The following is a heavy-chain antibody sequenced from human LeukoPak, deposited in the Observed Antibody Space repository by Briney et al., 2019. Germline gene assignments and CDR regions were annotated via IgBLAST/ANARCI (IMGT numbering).Heavy chain of an antibody. D-gene: IGHD3-10*01. J-gene: IGHJ4*02. Sequence: PGGSLRLSCAASGFTFSDYYMSWIRHAPGMGPEWLSCISSSGSTIYYADSVKGRFTISRDNARNSLYLQMNSLRAEDTAVYYCARLFGSGTYLFDYWGQGTLVTVSS. CDR2: ISSSGSTI. CDR3: ARLFGSGTYLFDY. V-gene: IGHV3-11*01. CDR1: GFTFSDYY.